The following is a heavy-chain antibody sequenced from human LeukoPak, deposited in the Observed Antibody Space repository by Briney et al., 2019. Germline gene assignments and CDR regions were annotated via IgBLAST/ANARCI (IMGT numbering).Heavy chain of an antibody. CDR2: ISGSGGST. Sequence: PGGSLRLSCAAPGFTFSSYAMSWVRQAPGKGLEWVSAISGSGGSTYYADSVKGRFTISRDNSKNTLYLQMNSLRAEDTAVYYCTSSSSRGIYYYYYYMDVWGKGPRSPSP. J-gene: IGHJ6*03. V-gene: IGHV3-23*01. CDR1: GFTFSSYA. D-gene: IGHD6-6*01. CDR3: TSSSSRGIYYYYYYMDV.